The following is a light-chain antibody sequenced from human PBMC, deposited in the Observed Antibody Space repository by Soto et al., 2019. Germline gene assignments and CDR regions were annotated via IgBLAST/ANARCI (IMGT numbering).Light chain of an antibody. CDR2: KAS. J-gene: IGKJ1*01. CDR3: QQYHTSPWT. Sequence: DIHMTQSPSTLSACVGDRVTITFRASQSINNWLAWYQQKPGTAPNLLIYKASSLESGVPSRFSGSGSGTEFTLTISGLQPDDFATYYCQQYHTSPWTFGQGTKVDIK. V-gene: IGKV1-5*03. CDR1: QSINNW.